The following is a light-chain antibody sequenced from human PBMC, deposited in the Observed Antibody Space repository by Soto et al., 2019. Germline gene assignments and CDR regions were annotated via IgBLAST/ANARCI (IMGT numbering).Light chain of an antibody. CDR1: QTTNNY. V-gene: IGKV1-9*01. J-gene: IGKJ5*01. Sequence: DIQLTQSPSSLSASVGDSVTITCRASQTTNNYLYWYQQKPGKAPKLLIYEASTLQSGVPSRFSGSGSGTEFTLTISGLLPEDFAAYHCQQLYTLPFTFGQGTRLEIK. CDR3: QQLYTLPFT. CDR2: EAS.